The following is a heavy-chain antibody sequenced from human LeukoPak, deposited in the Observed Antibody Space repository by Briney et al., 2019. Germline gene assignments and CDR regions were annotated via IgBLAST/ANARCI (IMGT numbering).Heavy chain of an antibody. D-gene: IGHD6-13*01. V-gene: IGHV4-59*11. CDR2: IYYSGST. CDR1: GGSISSHY. Sequence: SETLSLTCTVSGGSISSHYWSWIRQPPGKGLEWIGYIYYSGSTNYTPSLKSRVTISVDTSKNQFSLKLSSVTAADTAVYYCARDLGVYPMFDPWGQGTLVTVSS. CDR3: ARDLGVYPMFDP. J-gene: IGHJ5*02.